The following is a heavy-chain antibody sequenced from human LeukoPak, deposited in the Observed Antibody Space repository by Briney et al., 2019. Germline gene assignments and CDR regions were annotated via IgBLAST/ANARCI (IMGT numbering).Heavy chain of an antibody. CDR2: IYYSGST. CDR3: SRRPRIAVAGPPFDY. J-gene: IGHJ4*02. V-gene: IGHV4-34*01. D-gene: IGHD6-19*01. CDR1: GGSFSGYF. Sequence: SETLSLTCVVYGGSFSGYFWSWIRQPPGKGLEWIGTIYYSGSTYYNPSLKSRVTISVDTSQNQFSLKLTSVTAADTAVYYCSRRPRIAVAGPPFDYWGQGTLVTVSS.